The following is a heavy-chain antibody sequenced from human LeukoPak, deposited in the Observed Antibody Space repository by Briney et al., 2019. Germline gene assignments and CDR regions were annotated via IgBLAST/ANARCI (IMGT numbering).Heavy chain of an antibody. D-gene: IGHD2-2*02. CDR3: ARDVLGYCSSTSCYTLDY. CDR1: GDSIGSGSFC. V-gene: IGHV4-61*02. Sequence: SQTLSLTCPVSGDSIGSGSFCWNWVRQPAGTGLEWIGRIYTSGSTNYNPSLKSRVTISVDTSKNQFSLKLSSVTAADTAVYYCARDVLGYCSSTSCYTLDYWGQGTLVTVSS. CDR2: IYTSGST. J-gene: IGHJ4*02.